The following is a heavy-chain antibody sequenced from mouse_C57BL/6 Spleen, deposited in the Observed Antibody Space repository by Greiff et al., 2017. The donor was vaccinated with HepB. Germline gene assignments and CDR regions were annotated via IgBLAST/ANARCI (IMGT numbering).Heavy chain of an antibody. J-gene: IGHJ3*01. Sequence: QVQLQQPGTELVKPGASVKLSCKASGYTFTSYWMHWVKQRPGQGLEWIGNINPSNGGTNYNEKFKSKATLTVDKSSSTAYMQLSSLTSEDSAVYCCAREGYYGPWFAYWGQGTLVTVSA. CDR1: GYTFTSYW. CDR3: AREGYYGPWFAY. CDR2: INPSNGGT. D-gene: IGHD1-1*01. V-gene: IGHV1-53*01.